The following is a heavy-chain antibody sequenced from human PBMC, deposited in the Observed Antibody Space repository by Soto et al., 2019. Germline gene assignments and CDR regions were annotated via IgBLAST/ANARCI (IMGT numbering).Heavy chain of an antibody. CDR2: IIPILGIA. CDR3: ARDLGEVYCSGGSCYYYYGMDV. V-gene: IGHV1-69*10. Sequence: ASVKVSCKASGGTFSSYAISWVRQAPGQGLEWMGGIIPILGIANYAQKFQGRVTITADKSTSTAYMELSSLRSEDTAVYYCARDLGEVYCSGGSCYYYYGMDVWGQGTTVTVSS. D-gene: IGHD2-15*01. J-gene: IGHJ6*02. CDR1: GGTFSSYA.